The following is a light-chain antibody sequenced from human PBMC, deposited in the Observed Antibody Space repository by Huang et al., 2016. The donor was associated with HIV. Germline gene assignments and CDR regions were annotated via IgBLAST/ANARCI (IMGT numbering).Light chain of an antibody. CDR2: AAS. CDR1: QIISSY. Sequence: EIQMTQSPSSLSASVGDRVTITCRASQIISSYLNWYQQKPGKAPKLLIYAASSLQSGVPSRFSGSGSGTDFTLTISSLQPEDFATYYCQQSYSLLTFGGGTKVEIK. J-gene: IGKJ4*01. CDR3: QQSYSLLT. V-gene: IGKV1-39*01.